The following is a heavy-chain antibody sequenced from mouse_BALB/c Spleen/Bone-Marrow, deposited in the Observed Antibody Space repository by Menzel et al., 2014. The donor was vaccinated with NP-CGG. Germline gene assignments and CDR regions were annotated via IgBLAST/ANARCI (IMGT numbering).Heavy chain of an antibody. CDR3: AREDYGKGFAY. CDR1: GYAFTSYN. V-gene: IGHV1S135*01. Sequence: QLVESGPELVKPGASVKVSCKASGYAFTSYNMYWVKQSHGKSLEGIGHIDPYNGGTSYNQKFKGKATLTVDKSSSTAYMHLNSLTSEDSAVYYCAREDYGKGFAYWGQGTLVTVSA. D-gene: IGHD2-1*01. CDR2: IDPYNGGT. J-gene: IGHJ3*01.